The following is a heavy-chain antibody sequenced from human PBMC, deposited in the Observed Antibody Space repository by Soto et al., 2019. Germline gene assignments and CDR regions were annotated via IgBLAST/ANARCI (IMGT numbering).Heavy chain of an antibody. D-gene: IGHD6-13*01. J-gene: IGHJ6*03. Sequence: QVQLVQSGAEVKKPGYSVKVSCKASGGTFSSYTISWVRQAPGQGLEWMGRIIPILGIANYAQKFQGRVTITADKSTSTAYMELSSLRSEDTAVYYCARGIAAADYYYYYMDVWGKGTTVTVSS. CDR3: ARGIAAADYYYYYMDV. CDR2: IIPILGIA. CDR1: GGTFSSYT. V-gene: IGHV1-69*02.